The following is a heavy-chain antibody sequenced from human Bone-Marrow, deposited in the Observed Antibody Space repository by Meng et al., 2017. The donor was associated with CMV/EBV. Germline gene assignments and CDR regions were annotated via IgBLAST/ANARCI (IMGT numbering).Heavy chain of an antibody. V-gene: IGHV1-45*02. Sequence: SVKVSCKASGYTFTYRYLHWVRQAPGQALEWMGWITPFNGNTNYAQKFQDRVTITRDRSMSTAYMDLSSLRSEDTAVYYCARQRDEIVGGYGAFDSWGQGTMVTVSS. D-gene: IGHD1-26*01. CDR2: ITPFNGNT. CDR1: GYTFTYRY. CDR3: ARQRDEIVGGYGAFDS. J-gene: IGHJ3*02.